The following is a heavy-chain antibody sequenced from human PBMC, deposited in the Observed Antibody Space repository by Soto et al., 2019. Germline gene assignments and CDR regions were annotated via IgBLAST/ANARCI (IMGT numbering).Heavy chain of an antibody. Sequence: QITLKESAPTLVKPTQTLTLTCTFSGFSLTTRGVGVGWIRQPPGKALECRALIYWADDKRYSPSLQGRLSITRDTAKDQVGLTMTNVDPVDTATYYCAHIPNYYQYDWCGPWGQGTLVSVSS. CDR1: GFSLTTRGVG. J-gene: IGHJ5*02. V-gene: IGHV2-5*02. CDR2: IYWADDK. CDR3: AHIPNYYQYDWCGP. D-gene: IGHD3-16*01.